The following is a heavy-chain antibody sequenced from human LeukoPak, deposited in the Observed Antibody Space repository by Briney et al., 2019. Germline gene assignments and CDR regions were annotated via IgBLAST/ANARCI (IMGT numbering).Heavy chain of an antibody. J-gene: IGHJ3*02. CDR3: AFEIGRSQGAFDI. D-gene: IGHD1-26*01. CDR2: IWNDGSDE. CDR1: AFVFSKFC. V-gene: IGHV3-33*01. Sequence: GGSLRLSCAASAFVFSKFCMHWVRQTPGKGLEWVAAIWNDGSDENYADSVKGRFTIFSDNSKNTLYLQMNSLRAEDTAVYYCAFEIGRSQGAFDIWGQGTMINASS.